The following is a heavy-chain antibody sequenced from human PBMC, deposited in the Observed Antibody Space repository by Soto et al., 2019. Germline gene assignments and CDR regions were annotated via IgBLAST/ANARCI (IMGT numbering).Heavy chain of an antibody. J-gene: IGHJ4*02. Sequence: SETLSLTCTVSGGSISSYYWSWIRQPPGKGLEWIGYIYYSGSTNYNPSLKSRVTISVDTSKNQFSLKLSSVTAADTAVYYCARDKITGLFDYWGQGTLVTAPQ. CDR3: ARDKITGLFDY. CDR1: GGSISSYY. CDR2: IYYSGST. D-gene: IGHD2-8*02. V-gene: IGHV4-59*12.